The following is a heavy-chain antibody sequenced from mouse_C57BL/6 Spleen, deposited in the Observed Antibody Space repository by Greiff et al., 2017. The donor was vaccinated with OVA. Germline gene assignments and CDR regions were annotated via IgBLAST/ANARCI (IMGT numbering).Heavy chain of an antibody. V-gene: IGHV1-19*01. Sequence: EVQLQQSGPVLVKPGASVKMSCKASGYTFTDYYMNWVKQSHGKSLEWIGVINPYNGGTSYNQKFKGKATLTVDKSSSTAYMELNSLTSEDSAVYYCARSYDGYPVAYGGQGTLVTVSA. CDR2: INPYNGGT. CDR1: GYTFTDYY. J-gene: IGHJ3*01. CDR3: ARSYDGYPVAY. D-gene: IGHD2-3*01.